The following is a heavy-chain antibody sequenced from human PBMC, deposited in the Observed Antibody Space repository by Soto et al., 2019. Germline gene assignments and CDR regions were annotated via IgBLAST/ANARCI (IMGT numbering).Heavy chain of an antibody. D-gene: IGHD1-7*01. CDR2: ISYDGSNK. CDR1: GFTFSRYG. V-gene: IGHV3-30*18. Sequence: QVQLVESGGGVVQPGRSLRLSCAASGFTFSRYGMHWVRQAPGKGLEWVAVISYDGSNKYYADSVKGRFTISRDNSKNTMYLQMNSLRAEETAAYYCAKDRGDWNYRVSYYYYGMDVWGQGTTVTVSS. CDR3: AKDRGDWNYRVSYYYYGMDV. J-gene: IGHJ6*02.